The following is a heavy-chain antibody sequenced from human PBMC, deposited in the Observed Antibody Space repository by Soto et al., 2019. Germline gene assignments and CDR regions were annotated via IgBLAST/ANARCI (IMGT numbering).Heavy chain of an antibody. CDR1: GVSIRSYY. V-gene: IGHV4-59*01. CDR3: AAIPMAGNNWFDP. CDR2: IHYSGST. J-gene: IGHJ5*02. Sequence: SETLSLTCAVSGVSIRSYYWSWIRQPPGRGLEWIGYIHYSGSTRNNPSLRSRITISIDTSKNLVSLRLNSVTAADTAVYYCAAIPMAGNNWFDPWGQGTLVTVSS. D-gene: IGHD6-19*01.